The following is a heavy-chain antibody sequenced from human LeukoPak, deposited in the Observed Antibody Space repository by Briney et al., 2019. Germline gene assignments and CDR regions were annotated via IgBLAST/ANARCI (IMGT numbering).Heavy chain of an antibody. D-gene: IGHD1-14*01. J-gene: IGHJ4*02. V-gene: IGHV3-48*04. CDR3: GRDSFETDIDY. CDR2: ISSSSSTI. Sequence: GGSLRLSCAASGFTFSSYSMNWVRQAPGKGLEWVSYISSSSSTIYYADSVKGRFTISRDNVKNSLYLQINSLRAEDTAVYYCGRDSFETDIDYWGQGTLVTVSS. CDR1: GFTFSSYS.